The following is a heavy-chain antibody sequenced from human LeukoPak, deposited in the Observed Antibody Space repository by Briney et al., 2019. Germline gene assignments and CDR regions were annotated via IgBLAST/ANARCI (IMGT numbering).Heavy chain of an antibody. D-gene: IGHD2-2*01. J-gene: IGHJ4*02. CDR2: INAGNGNT. Sequence: ASVKVSCKASGYTFTSYAMHWVRQAPGQRLEWMGWINAGNGNTKYSQKFRGRVTITRNTSASTAYMELSSLRSEDTAVYYCARGFCSSTSCYPLGYWGQGTLVTDSS. CDR1: GYTFTSYA. CDR3: ARGFCSSTSCYPLGY. V-gene: IGHV1-3*01.